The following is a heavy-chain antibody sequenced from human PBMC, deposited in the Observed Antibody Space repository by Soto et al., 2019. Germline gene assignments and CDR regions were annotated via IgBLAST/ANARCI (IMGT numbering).Heavy chain of an antibody. Sequence: QVQLVQSGAEVKKPGSSVKVSCKASGGTFSSYAISWVRQAPGQGLEWMGGIIPISGTANYAQKFQGRVTITADESTSTVYMVLSSLRSEDTAVYFCARSQGSSTSLEIYYYYYYGMDVWGQGTTVTVSS. V-gene: IGHV1-69*01. CDR1: GGTFSSYA. J-gene: IGHJ6*02. D-gene: IGHD2-2*01. CDR3: ARSQGSSTSLEIYYYYYYGMDV. CDR2: IIPISGTA.